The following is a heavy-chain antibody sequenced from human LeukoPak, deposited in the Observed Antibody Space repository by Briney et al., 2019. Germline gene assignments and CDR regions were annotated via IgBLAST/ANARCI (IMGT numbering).Heavy chain of an antibody. J-gene: IGHJ4*02. Sequence: ASVKVSCKASGGTFSSYAISWVRQAPGQGLEWMGGIIPIFGTANYAQKFQGRVTITTDESTSTAYMELSSLRSEDTAVYYCATQRGDSSGYYGGYWGQGTPVTVSS. CDR2: IIPIFGTA. D-gene: IGHD3-22*01. CDR3: ATQRGDSSGYYGGY. CDR1: GGTFSSYA. V-gene: IGHV1-69*05.